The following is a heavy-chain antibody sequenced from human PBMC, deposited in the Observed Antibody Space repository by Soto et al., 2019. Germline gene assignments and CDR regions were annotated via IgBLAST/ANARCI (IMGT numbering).Heavy chain of an antibody. CDR2: ISGSGGST. Sequence: GGSLRLSCAASGFTFSSYAMSWVRQAPGKGLEWVSAISGSGGSTYYADSVKGRFTISRDNSKNTLYLQMNSLRAEDTAVYYCAKDLTGFWSGYWPRGMDVWGQGTTVTVSS. CDR1: GFTFSSYA. CDR3: AKDLTGFWSGYWPRGMDV. J-gene: IGHJ6*02. D-gene: IGHD3-3*01. V-gene: IGHV3-23*01.